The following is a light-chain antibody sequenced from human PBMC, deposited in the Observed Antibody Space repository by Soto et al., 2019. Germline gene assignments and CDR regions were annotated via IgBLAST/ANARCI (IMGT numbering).Light chain of an antibody. CDR1: QSVNNY. J-gene: IGKJ4*01. V-gene: IGKV3-11*01. CDR2: DVS. Sequence: EIVLTQSPATLSLSPGERATLSCRASQSVNNYLAWYQQKPGQAPRLLIYDVSHRATGIPARFSGSASGTDFTLTISSLEPEDSAIYFCQQRRNWPWLTFGGGTRVEIK. CDR3: QQRRNWPWLT.